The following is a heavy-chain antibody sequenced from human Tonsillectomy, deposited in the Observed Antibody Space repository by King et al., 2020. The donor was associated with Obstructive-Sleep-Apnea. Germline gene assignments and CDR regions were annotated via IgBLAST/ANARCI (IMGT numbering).Heavy chain of an antibody. Sequence: VQLVESGGGLVKPGGSLRLSCAGSGITLSDYYMSWIRQAPGKGLEWVAYISSSNTGSTIYYSGSLKGRFAISRDNAKNSVYLQMNSLTAEDTAVYYCARRVAFDVWGQGTTVIVSS. CDR1: GITLSDYY. CDR3: ARRVAFDV. CDR2: ISSSNTGSTI. V-gene: IGHV3-11*01. J-gene: IGHJ3*01.